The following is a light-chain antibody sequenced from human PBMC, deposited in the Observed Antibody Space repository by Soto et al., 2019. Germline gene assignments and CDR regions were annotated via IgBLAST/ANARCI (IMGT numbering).Light chain of an antibody. CDR1: QDISNY. Sequence: DVQMTQSPSSLSASVGNRVIITCRASQDISNYLAWYQQKPGKVPHLLIYGASTLQSGVPSRFSGSGSGTDFTLTISSLQPEDVATYYCQKHNSAPLFGGGTKVEIK. J-gene: IGKJ4*01. CDR2: GAS. V-gene: IGKV1-27*01. CDR3: QKHNSAPL.